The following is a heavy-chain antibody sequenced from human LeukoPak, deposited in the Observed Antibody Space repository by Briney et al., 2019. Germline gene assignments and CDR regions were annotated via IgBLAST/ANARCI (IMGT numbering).Heavy chain of an antibody. J-gene: IGHJ6*02. D-gene: IGHD4-11*01. V-gene: IGHV1-3*01. CDR3: ARDTVTTIYYYYGMDV. Sequence: ASVKVSCKAPGYTFTSYAMHWVRQAPGQRLEWMGWINAGNGNTKYSQKFQGRVTITRDTSASTAYMELSSLRSEDTAVYYCARDTVTTIYYYYGMDVWGQGTTVTVSS. CDR2: INAGNGNT. CDR1: GYTFTSYA.